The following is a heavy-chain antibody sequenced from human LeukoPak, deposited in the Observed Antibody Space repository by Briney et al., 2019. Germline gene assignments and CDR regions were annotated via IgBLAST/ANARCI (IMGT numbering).Heavy chain of an antibody. J-gene: IGHJ4*02. CDR1: GGSISSRTYY. CDR2: INHSGST. CDR3: ARARLNSSWYDY. D-gene: IGHD6-13*01. Sequence: SETLSLTCTVSGGSISSRTYYWSWIRQPPGKGPEWIGEINHSGSTNYNPSLKSRVTISVDTSKNQFSLKLSSVTAADTAVYYCARARLNSSWYDYWGQGTLVTVSS. V-gene: IGHV4-39*07.